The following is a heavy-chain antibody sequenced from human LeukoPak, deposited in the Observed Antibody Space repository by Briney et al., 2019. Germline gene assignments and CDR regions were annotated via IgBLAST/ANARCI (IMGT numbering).Heavy chain of an antibody. Sequence: SETLSLTCAVYGGSFSGYYWSWIRQPPGKGLEWIGEINHSGSTNYNPSLKSRVTISVDTSKNQFSLKLSSVTAADTAVYYCARGGRGYSYGPPSWRGQGTLVTVSS. CDR2: INHSGST. V-gene: IGHV4-34*01. CDR1: GGSFSGYY. J-gene: IGHJ4*02. CDR3: ARGGRGYSYGPPSW. D-gene: IGHD5-18*01.